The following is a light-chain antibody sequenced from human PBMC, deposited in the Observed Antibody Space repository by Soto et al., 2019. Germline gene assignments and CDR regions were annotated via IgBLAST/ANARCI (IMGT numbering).Light chain of an antibody. Sequence: QSARTQPASVSGSPGQSITISCSGTSSNVGSYNLVSWYQQHPGKAPMLMIYEGTKRPSGVSNRFSGSKSGNTASLIISGLQAEDEADYYCCSYAGSSTYVFGTGTKLTVL. V-gene: IGLV2-23*01. CDR1: SSNVGSYNL. CDR2: EGT. J-gene: IGLJ1*01. CDR3: CSYAGSSTYV.